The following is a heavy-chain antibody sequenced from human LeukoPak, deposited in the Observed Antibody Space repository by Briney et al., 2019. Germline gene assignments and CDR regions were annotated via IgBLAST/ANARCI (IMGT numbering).Heavy chain of an antibody. CDR2: INPSGGST. D-gene: IGHD1-26*01. CDR1: GYTFTGYY. J-gene: IGHJ4*02. Sequence: AASVKVSCKASGYTFTGYYVHWVRQAPGQGLEWMGIINPSGGSTSYAQKFQGRVTMTRDTSTSTVYMELSSLRSEDTAVYYCARTNSGSYPYQTLFDYWGQGTLVTVSS. V-gene: IGHV1-46*01. CDR3: ARTNSGSYPYQTLFDY.